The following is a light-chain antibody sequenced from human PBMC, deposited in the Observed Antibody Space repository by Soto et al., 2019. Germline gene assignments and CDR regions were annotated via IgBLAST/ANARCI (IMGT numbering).Light chain of an antibody. J-gene: IGKJ2*01. V-gene: IGKV3-20*01. CDR3: QRYGSSLYT. CDR2: GTS. CDR1: QSVSSSY. Sequence: PGERATLSCRASQSVSSSYLAWYQQKPGQAPRLLIYGTSSRATGIPDKFSGSGSGTDFTRTINRLEPEDSAVYYCQRYGSSLYTFGQGTKLEIK.